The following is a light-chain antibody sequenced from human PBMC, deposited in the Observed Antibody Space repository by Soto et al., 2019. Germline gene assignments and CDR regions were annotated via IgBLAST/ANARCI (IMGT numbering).Light chain of an antibody. CDR3: QQYNNWPHT. CDR2: GTS. J-gene: IGKJ2*01. CDR1: QSVNTN. Sequence: EVVMTQSPATLSVSPGERGTLSCRASQSVNTNLAWYQQKPGQAPRRLIYGTSSRATGIPARISGSGSETEFTLTISSLQSEDFAVYYCQQYNNWPHTFGQGTKVDIK. V-gene: IGKV3-15*01.